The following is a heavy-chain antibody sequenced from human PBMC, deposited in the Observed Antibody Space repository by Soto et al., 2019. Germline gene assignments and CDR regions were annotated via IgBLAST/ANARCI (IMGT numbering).Heavy chain of an antibody. D-gene: IGHD6-19*01. Sequence: GGSLRLSCAASGFTFSSYAMSWVRQAPGKGLEWVSAISGSGGSTYYADSVKGRFTISRDNSKNTLYLQMNSLRAEDTAVYYCAKSRGRTGYSSGWIYFDYWGQGTLVTVSS. J-gene: IGHJ4*02. V-gene: IGHV3-23*01. CDR1: GFTFSSYA. CDR2: ISGSGGST. CDR3: AKSRGRTGYSSGWIYFDY.